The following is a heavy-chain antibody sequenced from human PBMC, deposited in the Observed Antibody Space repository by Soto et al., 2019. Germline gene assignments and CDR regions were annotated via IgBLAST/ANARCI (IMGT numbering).Heavy chain of an antibody. D-gene: IGHD5-12*01. CDR3: ARDKSGYDEGFYY. J-gene: IGHJ4*02. Sequence: SVKVSCKASGGTFSSYTISWVRQAPGQGLEWMGRIIPILGIANYAQKFQGRVTITADKSTSTAYMELSSLRSEDTAVYYCARDKSGYDEGFYYWGQGTLVTVS. V-gene: IGHV1-69*04. CDR2: IIPILGIA. CDR1: GGTFSSYT.